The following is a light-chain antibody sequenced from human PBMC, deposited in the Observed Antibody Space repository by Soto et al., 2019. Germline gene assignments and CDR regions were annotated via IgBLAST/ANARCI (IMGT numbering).Light chain of an antibody. CDR2: AAS. CDR1: QSFNSY. V-gene: IGKV1-39*01. J-gene: IGKJ2*01. CDR3: QQSYSTPYT. Sequence: DIQMTQSPSSLSASVGDRVTIACRASQSFNSYLNWYQEKPGKAPKLLIYAASSLQSGVPSRFSGSGSGTDFTLTINSLQPEDFATYYCQQSYSTPYTFGQGTKLEIK.